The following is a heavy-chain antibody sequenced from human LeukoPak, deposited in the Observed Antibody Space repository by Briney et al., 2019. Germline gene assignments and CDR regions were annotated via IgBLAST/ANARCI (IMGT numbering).Heavy chain of an antibody. CDR2: IIPIFGTA. D-gene: IGHD3-10*01. Sequence: GSSVKVSCKASGGTFSSYAISWVRQAPGQGLEWMGGIIPIFGTANYAQKFQGRVTITTDESTSTAYMELSSLRSEDTAVYYCARTTYYYGSESFYYFDYRGQGTLVTVSS. V-gene: IGHV1-69*05. CDR1: GGTFSSYA. J-gene: IGHJ4*02. CDR3: ARTTYYYGSESFYYFDY.